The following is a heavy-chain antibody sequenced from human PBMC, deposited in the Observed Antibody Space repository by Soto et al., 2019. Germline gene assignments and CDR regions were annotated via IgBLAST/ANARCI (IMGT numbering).Heavy chain of an antibody. Sequence: ASVKVSCKASGYTFTGYYMHWVRQAPGQGLEWMGWINPNSGGTNYAQKFQSRVTMTRDTSISTAYMELSRLRSDDTAVYYCARGKGRGYSYGYMGWFDPWGQGTLVTVSS. CDR1: GYTFTGYY. CDR2: INPNSGGT. J-gene: IGHJ5*02. D-gene: IGHD5-18*01. V-gene: IGHV1-2*02. CDR3: ARGKGRGYSYGYMGWFDP.